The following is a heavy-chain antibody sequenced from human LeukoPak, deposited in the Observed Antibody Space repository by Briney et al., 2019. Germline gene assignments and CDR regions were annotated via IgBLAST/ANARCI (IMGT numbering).Heavy chain of an antibody. CDR3: ARRSSGVIDSYYYYYYMDV. Sequence: SETLSLTCTVSGGSISSSSYYWGWIRQPPGKGLEWIGRIYYSGSTYYNPSLKSRVTISVDTSKNQFSLKLSSVTAADTAVYYCARRSSGVIDSYYYYYYMDVWGKGTTVTVSS. V-gene: IGHV4-39*01. D-gene: IGHD3-16*02. CDR1: GGSISSSSYY. CDR2: IYYSGST. J-gene: IGHJ6*03.